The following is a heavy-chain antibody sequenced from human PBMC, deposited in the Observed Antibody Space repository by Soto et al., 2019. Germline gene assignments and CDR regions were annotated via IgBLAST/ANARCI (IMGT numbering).Heavy chain of an antibody. Sequence: EVQLLESGGGLLQPGGSLRLSCSASGFTFNNYVMACVRQAPGEGLEWASAISGSGATPYYADSVKGRFTISRDNSKNTLFLQMNSLSAEDTAVYFCAKAGYCTGVSCYFYYFDSWGQGTLVTVSS. J-gene: IGHJ4*02. CDR2: ISGSGATP. CDR1: GFTFNNYV. CDR3: AKAGYCTGVSCYFYYFDS. D-gene: IGHD2-15*01. V-gene: IGHV3-23*01.